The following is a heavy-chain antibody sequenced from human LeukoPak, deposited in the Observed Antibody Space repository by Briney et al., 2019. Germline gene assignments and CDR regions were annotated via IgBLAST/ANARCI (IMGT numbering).Heavy chain of an antibody. V-gene: IGHV4-39*07. J-gene: IGHJ6*02. Sequence: PSETLSLTCTVSGGSISSSSYYWGWIRQPPGKGLEWIGSIYHSGSTYYNPSLKSRVTISVDTSKNQFSLKLSSVTAADTAVYYCARVRLLWFGDMDVWGQGTTVTVSS. D-gene: IGHD3-10*01. CDR3: ARVRLLWFGDMDV. CDR1: GGSISSSSYY. CDR2: IYHSGST.